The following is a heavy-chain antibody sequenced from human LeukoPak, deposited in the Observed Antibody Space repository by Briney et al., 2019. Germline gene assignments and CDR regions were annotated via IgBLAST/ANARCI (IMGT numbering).Heavy chain of an antibody. Sequence: PSETLSLTCAVCGGSFSVYYWSWIRQPQGKGLEWIGEINHSGSTNYNPSLKSRVTISVDTSKNQFSLKLSSVTAADTAVYYCARGPGVYVWGSYRQPFDYWGQGTLVTVSS. CDR2: INHSGST. D-gene: IGHD3-16*02. V-gene: IGHV4-34*01. J-gene: IGHJ4*02. CDR1: GGSFSVYY. CDR3: ARGPGVYVWGSYRQPFDY.